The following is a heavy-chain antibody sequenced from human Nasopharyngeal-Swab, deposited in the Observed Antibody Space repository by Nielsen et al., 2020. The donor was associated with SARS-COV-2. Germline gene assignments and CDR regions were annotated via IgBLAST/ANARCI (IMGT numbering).Heavy chain of an antibody. Sequence: ASVKVSCKASGYTFTIYGISWVRHAPGQGLEWMGWISAYNGNTNYAQKLQGRVTMTTDTSTSTAYMELRSLRSDDTAVYYCARDRGPRTGTTSYYYYGMDVWGQGTTVTVSS. V-gene: IGHV1-18*04. CDR3: ARDRGPRTGTTSYYYYGMDV. D-gene: IGHD1-7*01. J-gene: IGHJ6*02. CDR1: GYTFTIYG. CDR2: ISAYNGNT.